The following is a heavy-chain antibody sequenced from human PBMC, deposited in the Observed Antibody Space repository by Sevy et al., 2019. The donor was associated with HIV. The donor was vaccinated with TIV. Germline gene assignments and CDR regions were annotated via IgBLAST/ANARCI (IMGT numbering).Heavy chain of an antibody. V-gene: IGHV3-30*15. D-gene: IGHD3-10*01. CDR1: GFPFSVYP. CDR3: ACGQDGITDDY. J-gene: IGHJ4*02. CDR2: ISSDGSAK. Sequence: GGSLRLSCAASGFPFSVYPMHWVRQAPDKRLEWVAVISSDGSAKYYSDSVRGRFTFSRDNSRNTLYLQMSSLRTEDTAVYDCACGQDGITDDYGGQGTLVTVSS.